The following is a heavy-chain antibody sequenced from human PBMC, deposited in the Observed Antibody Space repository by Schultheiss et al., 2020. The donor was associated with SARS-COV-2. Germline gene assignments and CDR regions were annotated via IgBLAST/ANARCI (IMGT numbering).Heavy chain of an antibody. V-gene: IGHV3-30-3*01. CDR1: GFTFSSYA. J-gene: IGHJ4*02. CDR2: ISYDGSNK. CDR3: ARDSRYYYDSSGYPPIDY. Sequence: GGSLRLSCAASGFTFSSYAMHWVRQAPGKGLEWVAVISYDGSNKYYADSVKGRFTISRDNSKNTLYLQMNSLRAEDTAVYYCARDSRYYYDSSGYPPIDYWGQGTLVTVSS. D-gene: IGHD3-22*01.